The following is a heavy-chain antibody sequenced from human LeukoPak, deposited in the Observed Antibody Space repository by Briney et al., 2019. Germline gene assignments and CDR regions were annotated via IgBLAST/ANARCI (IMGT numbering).Heavy chain of an antibody. D-gene: IGHD1-26*01. Sequence: SETLSLTCTVSGGSISGYYWSWIRQPPGEGLDWIGRIYTSGSTNYNASLKSRVSMSVDTSKNQFSLKLSSVTAADTAVFYCARENSGSYREFDYWGQGTLVTVSS. V-gene: IGHV4-4*07. CDR3: ARENSGSYREFDY. CDR2: IYTSGST. CDR1: GGSISGYY. J-gene: IGHJ4*02.